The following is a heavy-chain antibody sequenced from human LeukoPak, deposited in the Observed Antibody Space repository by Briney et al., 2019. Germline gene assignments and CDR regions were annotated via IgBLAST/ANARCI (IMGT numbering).Heavy chain of an antibody. J-gene: IGHJ6*03. CDR3: ARGPIYTSGWYYYYYMDV. CDR1: GFTFSSYD. CDR2: VSYGGSNK. V-gene: IGHV3-30*04. Sequence: GGSLRLSCAAPGFTFSSYDMHWVRQAPGKGLEWVALVSYGGSNKYYADSVKGRFTISRDNSKNTLYLEMNSLRVEDMDVYYCARGPIYTSGWYYYYYMDVWGKGTTVTVSS. D-gene: IGHD6-19*01.